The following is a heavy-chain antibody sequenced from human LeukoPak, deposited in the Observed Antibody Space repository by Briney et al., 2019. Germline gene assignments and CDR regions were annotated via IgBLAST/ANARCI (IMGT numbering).Heavy chain of an antibody. Sequence: GASVKVSCKASGYTLTSYAMNWVRQAPGQSLEWMGWINADNGNTKYSQKFQGRVTITRDTSASTAYMELSSLRSEDTAVYYCVRATGGLLNYWGQGTLVTVSP. V-gene: IGHV1-3*01. CDR2: INADNGNT. CDR3: VRATGGLLNY. D-gene: IGHD1-1*01. CDR1: GYTLTSYA. J-gene: IGHJ4*02.